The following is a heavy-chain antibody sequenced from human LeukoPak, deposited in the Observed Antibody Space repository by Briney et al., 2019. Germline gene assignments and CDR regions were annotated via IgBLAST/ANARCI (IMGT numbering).Heavy chain of an antibody. D-gene: IGHD3-16*02. CDR1: GGSISSGGYS. CDR3: ARDYQGFDP. J-gene: IGHJ5*02. CDR2: TYHSGST. Sequence: PSETLSLTYAVSGGSISSGGYSWSWIRQPPGKGLEWIGYTYHSGSTYYNPSLKSRVTISVDRSKNQFSLKLSSVTAADTAVYYCARDYQGFDPWGQGTLVTVSS. V-gene: IGHV4-30-2*01.